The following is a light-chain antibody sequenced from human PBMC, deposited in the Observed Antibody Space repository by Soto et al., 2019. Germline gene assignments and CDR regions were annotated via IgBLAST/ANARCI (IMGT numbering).Light chain of an antibody. Sequence: EIVLTQSPAALSVSPGERVTLSCWASQSVGSTLNWYQQRPGQAPRLLIYDTSIRATGIPARFSGSGSGTEFTLTIARLQSEDFGVYYCQRFNRWPLSFGGGTKVEI. V-gene: IGKV3-15*01. CDR3: QRFNRWPLS. J-gene: IGKJ4*01. CDR1: QSVGST. CDR2: DTS.